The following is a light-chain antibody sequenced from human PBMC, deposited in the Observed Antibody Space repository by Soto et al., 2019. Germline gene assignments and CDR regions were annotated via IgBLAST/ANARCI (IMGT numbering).Light chain of an antibody. V-gene: IGKV3-20*01. CDR2: GAS. CDR3: QQYETFSGT. J-gene: IGKJ1*01. Sequence: EIVLTQSPGTLSLSPGERATLSCRASQSVSNNYLAWYQQKPGQAPRLLIYGASNRATGIPDRFSGSGSGTKFTLTITSLQPDDFATYYCQQYETFSGTFGPGTKVEIK. CDR1: QSVSNNY.